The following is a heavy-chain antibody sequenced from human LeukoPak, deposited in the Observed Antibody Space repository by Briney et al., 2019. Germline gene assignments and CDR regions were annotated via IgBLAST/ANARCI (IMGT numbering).Heavy chain of an antibody. CDR2: IQFDESDK. V-gene: IGHV3-30*02. D-gene: IGHD3-10*01. CDR3: AKESKGSESSFGL. CDR1: GFTFSDYG. Sequence: GGSLRLSCAASGFTFSDYGMHWVRQTPGKGLEWMTFIQFDESDKFYADSVKGRFTSSRDNSKSTLYLQMNSLRPEDTAVYYCAKESKGSESSFGLWGQGTMVTVSS. J-gene: IGHJ3*01.